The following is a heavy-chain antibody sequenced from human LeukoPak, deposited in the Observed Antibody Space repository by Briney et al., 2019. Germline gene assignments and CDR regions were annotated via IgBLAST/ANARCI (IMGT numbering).Heavy chain of an antibody. D-gene: IGHD1-26*01. J-gene: IGHJ4*02. CDR2: VSLAGQT. CDR3: SRESGAFCPFGY. CDR1: GGSVTSTNW. V-gene: IGHV4-4*02. Sequence: PSETLSLTCGLSGGSVTSTNWWSWVRPPPGQGLEWIGEVSLAGQTNYNPSLNGRVTMSLDESNNQLSLKLTSVTAADTAIYYCSRESGAFCPFGYWGQGTLVIVPS.